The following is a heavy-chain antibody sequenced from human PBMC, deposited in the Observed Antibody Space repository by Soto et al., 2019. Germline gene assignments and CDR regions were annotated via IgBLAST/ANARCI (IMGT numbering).Heavy chain of an antibody. Sequence: SETLSLSCTVPGGSISSYYWSWIRQPPGKGLEWIGYIYYSGSTNYNPSLKSRVTISVDTSKNQFSLKLSSVTAADTAVYYCAFDAGYCSGGSCYSVDYWAQGTLVTVS. V-gene: IGHV4-59*01. J-gene: IGHJ4*02. D-gene: IGHD2-15*01. CDR3: AFDAGYCSGGSCYSVDY. CDR1: GGSISSYY. CDR2: IYYSGST.